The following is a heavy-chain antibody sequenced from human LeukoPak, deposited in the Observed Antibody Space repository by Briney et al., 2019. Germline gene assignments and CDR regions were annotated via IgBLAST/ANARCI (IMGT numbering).Heavy chain of an antibody. D-gene: IGHD3-10*01. CDR3: AADSGSGSWEPFGYYYYYYYMDV. Sequence: SVKVSCKASGFTFTSSAMQWVRQARGQRLEWIGWIVVGSGNTNYAQKFQERVTITRDMSTSTAYMELSSLRSEDTAVYYCAADSGSGSWEPFGYYYYYYYMDVWGKGTTVTVSS. J-gene: IGHJ6*03. CDR1: GFTFTSSA. V-gene: IGHV1-58*02. CDR2: IVVGSGNT.